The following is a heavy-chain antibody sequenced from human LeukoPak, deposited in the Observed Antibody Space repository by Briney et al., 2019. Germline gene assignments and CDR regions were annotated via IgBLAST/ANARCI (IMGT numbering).Heavy chain of an antibody. CDR1: GGSSSGYY. V-gene: IGHV4-34*01. Sequence: SETLSLTCDVYGGSSSGYYWSWIRQPPGKRLEWIGEINHSGSTNYNPSLKSRVTISVDTSKNQFSLKLSSVTAADTAVYYCARGRYSSSWYRNWFDPWGQGTLVTVSS. J-gene: IGHJ5*02. CDR2: INHSGST. CDR3: ARGRYSSSWYRNWFDP. D-gene: IGHD6-13*01.